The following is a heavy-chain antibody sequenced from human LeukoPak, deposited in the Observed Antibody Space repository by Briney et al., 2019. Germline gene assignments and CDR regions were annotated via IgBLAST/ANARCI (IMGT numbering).Heavy chain of an antibody. D-gene: IGHD6-19*01. CDR1: GFSFTDYP. J-gene: IGHJ5*02. V-gene: IGHV3-48*02. CDR3: ARRGEASGSSGWLNWFDP. CDR2: IRTTAEGAKYA. Sequence: PGGSLRLSCATSGFSFTDYPMNWVRQAPGKGLEWISNIRTTAEGAKYAYYADSVKGRVTISRDDGKNTLYLHMNSLRDDDTAVYYCARRGEASGSSGWLNWFDPWGQGTLVTVFS.